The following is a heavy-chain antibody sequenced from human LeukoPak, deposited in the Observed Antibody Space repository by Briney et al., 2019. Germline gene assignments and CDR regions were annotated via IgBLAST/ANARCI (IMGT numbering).Heavy chain of an antibody. Sequence: PSETLSLTCSVSGVSISSGSNDWGWVRQPPGKTLEWIGSIYSSGSTYYTPSLKSRVIILFDTAKNHFSLNLSSVTAADTAVYYCARSDGYGLVGIWGQGTMVTVSS. CDR2: IYSSGST. J-gene: IGHJ3*02. CDR1: GVSISSGSND. V-gene: IGHV4-39*07. D-gene: IGHD3-10*01. CDR3: ARSDGYGLVGI.